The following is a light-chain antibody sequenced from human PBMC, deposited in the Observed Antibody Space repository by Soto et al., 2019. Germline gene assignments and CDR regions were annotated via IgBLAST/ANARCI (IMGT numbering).Light chain of an antibody. CDR1: SSDVGDYNY. CDR2: EVS. V-gene: IGLV2-11*01. J-gene: IGLJ2*01. Sequence: QSALTQPRSVSGSPGQSVTISCTGTSSDVGDYNYVSWYQQHPGKAPKFIIYEVSKRTSGVPDRFSGSKSGNTASLTISGLQAEDEADYYCCSYAGTYTVVFGGGTKLTVL. CDR3: CSYAGTYTVV.